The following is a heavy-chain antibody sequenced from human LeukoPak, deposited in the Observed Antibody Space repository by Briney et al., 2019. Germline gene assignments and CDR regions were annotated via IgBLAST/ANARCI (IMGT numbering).Heavy chain of an antibody. V-gene: IGHV4-34*01. CDR3: ARVAVGAPYFDY. CDR2: INHSGST. Sequence: PSETLSLTCAVYGGSFSGYYWSWNRQPPGKGLEWIGEINHSGSTNYNPSLKSRVTISVDTSKNQFSLKLSSVTAADTAVYYCARVAVGAPYFDYWGQGTLVTVSS. CDR1: GGSFSGYY. J-gene: IGHJ4*02. D-gene: IGHD1-26*01.